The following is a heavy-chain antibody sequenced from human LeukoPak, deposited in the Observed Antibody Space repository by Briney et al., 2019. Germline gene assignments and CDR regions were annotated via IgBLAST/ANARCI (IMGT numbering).Heavy chain of an antibody. V-gene: IGHV3-48*03. CDR2: ISSSGSTI. Sequence: GGSLRLSCAASGFTFSSYEMNWVRQAPGKGLEWVSYISSSGSTIYYADSVKGRFTISRDNAKNSLYLQMNSLRAEDTAVYYCARGLFGWEPEKNLGYWGQGTLVTVSS. D-gene: IGHD1-26*01. CDR1: GFTFSSYE. CDR3: ARGLFGWEPEKNLGY. J-gene: IGHJ4*02.